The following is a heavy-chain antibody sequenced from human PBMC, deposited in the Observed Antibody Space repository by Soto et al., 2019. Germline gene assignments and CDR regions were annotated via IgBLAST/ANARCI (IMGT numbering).Heavy chain of an antibody. V-gene: IGHV3-74*01. D-gene: IGHD3-16*01. CDR3: ARGGLYAYYQDN. CDR1: GFTFSTYW. CDR2: LKGDGSMT. Sequence: EVQLVESGGGVVQPGESLRLSCTASGFTFSTYWMHWVRQAPGKGLVWLSRLKGDGSMTDYADSVKGRFTISRDNAENTLYLQLNGLRAEDTAIYNCARGGLYAYYQDNWGQGTLVTVSS. J-gene: IGHJ4*02.